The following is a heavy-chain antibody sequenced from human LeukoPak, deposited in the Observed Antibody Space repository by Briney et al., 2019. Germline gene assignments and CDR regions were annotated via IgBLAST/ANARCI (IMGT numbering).Heavy chain of an antibody. CDR3: AKRATENSGYLDV. J-gene: IGHJ6*02. D-gene: IGHD3-22*01. V-gene: IGHV3-23*01. CDR2: ISGSGGTT. Sequence: GGSLRLSCAASGFSFSNYGMSWVRRAPGKGLEWVSTISGSGGTTYYPDSAKGRFTTSRDNFQNTIDLQMNSLRAEDTAIYYCAKRATENSGYLDVWGQGTTVTVSS. CDR1: GFSFSNYG.